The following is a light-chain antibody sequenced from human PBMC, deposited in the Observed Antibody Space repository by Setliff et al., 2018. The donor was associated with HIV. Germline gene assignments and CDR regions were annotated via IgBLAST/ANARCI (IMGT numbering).Light chain of an antibody. V-gene: IGLV2-14*01. Sequence: QSVLTQPAPVSGSPGQSITISCTGSSSDVGDSDYVSWYQQYPGKAPKLLIFDVSHRRSGISNRFSGSKSDNTASLTISGLQPEDEADYYCCSYTTSNNGVVFGGGTKVTVL. CDR2: DVS. CDR3: CSYTTSNNGVV. J-gene: IGLJ2*01. CDR1: SSDVGDSDY.